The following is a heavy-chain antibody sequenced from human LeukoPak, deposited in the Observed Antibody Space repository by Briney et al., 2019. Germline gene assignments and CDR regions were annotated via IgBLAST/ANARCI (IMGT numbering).Heavy chain of an antibody. Sequence: SETLSLTCTVSGGSISSSGYFWGWIRQPPGKGLEWIGNIYYSRSTYYNPSLQSRVTISVDTSKNQFSLKLSSVTAADTAVYYCAREESGNRAFDIWGQGTMVTVSS. D-gene: IGHD1-14*01. CDR1: GGSISSSGYF. CDR2: IYYSRST. J-gene: IGHJ3*02. CDR3: AREESGNRAFDI. V-gene: IGHV4-39*07.